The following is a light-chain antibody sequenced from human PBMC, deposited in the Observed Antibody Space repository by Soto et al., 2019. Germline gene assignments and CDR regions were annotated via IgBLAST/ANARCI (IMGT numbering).Light chain of an antibody. V-gene: IGKV3-20*01. CDR1: QSVSSN. J-gene: IGKJ5*01. CDR2: GAS. CDR3: QQYSSSPIT. Sequence: EILMTQSPVTLSVPPGETVMFYCAASQSVSSNVAWYQRKPGQPPRLLIYGASSRATGIPDRFSGGGSGTDFSLTISRLDPEDFAVYYCQQYSSSPITFGQGTRLEIK.